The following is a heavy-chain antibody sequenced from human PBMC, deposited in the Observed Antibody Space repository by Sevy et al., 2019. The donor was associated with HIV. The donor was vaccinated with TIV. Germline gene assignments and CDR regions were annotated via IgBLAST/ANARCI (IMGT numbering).Heavy chain of an antibody. CDR1: GFTFSSYA. CDR2: ISSNGGST. Sequence: GGSLRLSCSASGFTFSSYAMHWVRQAPGKGLEYVSAISSNGGSTYYADSVKGRFTISRDNPKNTLCLQMSSLRAEDTAGYYCVKDRGITIFGVVISYGMDVWGQGTTVTVSS. V-gene: IGHV3-64D*06. D-gene: IGHD3-3*01. J-gene: IGHJ6*02. CDR3: VKDRGITIFGVVISYGMDV.